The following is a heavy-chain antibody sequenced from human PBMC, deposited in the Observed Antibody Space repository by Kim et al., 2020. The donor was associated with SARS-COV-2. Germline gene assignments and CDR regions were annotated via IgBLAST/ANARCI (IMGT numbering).Heavy chain of an antibody. CDR2: IYSGGNT. CDR1: GYTVTYSY. CDR3: ATVVFYYDAGYFKN. Sequence: GGSLRLSCAASGYTVTYSYMGWVRQAPGKGLEWVSFIYSGGNTIYADSVKGRLIISRDHSKNTLYLQMNSLRVEDTAVYYCATVVFYYDAGYFKNWGQGTLVIVSS. V-gene: IGHV3-66*01. J-gene: IGHJ1*01. D-gene: IGHD3-22*01.